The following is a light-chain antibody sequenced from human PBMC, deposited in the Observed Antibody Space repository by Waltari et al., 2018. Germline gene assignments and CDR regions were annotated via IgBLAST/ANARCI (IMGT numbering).Light chain of an antibody. CDR3: GSYRGSNIYV. Sequence: QSALTQPASVSGSPGQSITISCTGTSSDIGAYNFVSWYQQHPGKVSRVIIYNVNERPSRISSRFSGSKSGNTASLTISGLQPDDEADYYCGSYRGSNIYVFGTGTKVTVL. J-gene: IGLJ1*01. V-gene: IGLV2-14*03. CDR1: SSDIGAYNF. CDR2: NVN.